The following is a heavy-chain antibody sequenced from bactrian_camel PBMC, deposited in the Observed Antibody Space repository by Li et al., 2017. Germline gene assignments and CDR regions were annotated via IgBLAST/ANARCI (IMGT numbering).Heavy chain of an antibody. CDR1: GFSFSSGY. CDR3: AAEYCPVGSDWLGPDACEETC. Sequence: HVQLVESGGGLVQPGGSLRISCASSGFSFSSGYMSWVRQAPGKGLVWVSSMYTNGGNTYYADSVKGRFTISKDNAADTLLLQMNSLEPEDTTVYYCAAEYCPVGSDWLGPDACEETCWGQGTQVTVS. D-gene: IGHD4*01. J-gene: IGHJ4*01. V-gene: IGHV3-2*01. CDR2: MYTNGGNT.